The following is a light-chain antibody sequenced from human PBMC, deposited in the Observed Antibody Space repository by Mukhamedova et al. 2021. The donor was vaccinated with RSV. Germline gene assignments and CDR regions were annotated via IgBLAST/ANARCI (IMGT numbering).Light chain of an antibody. Sequence: IRASGIPDRFGGSGSGSDFTLTISRLEPEDFAAYYCQQYAKSTTFGQGTTVAVK. V-gene: IGKV3-20*01. J-gene: IGKJ1*01. CDR3: QQYAKSTT.